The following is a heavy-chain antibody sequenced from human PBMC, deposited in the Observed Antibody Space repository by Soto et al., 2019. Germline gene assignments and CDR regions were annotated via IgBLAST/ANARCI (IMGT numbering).Heavy chain of an antibody. CDR2: IWYDGSNK. CDR3: ARDKKLSQWLVTYNWFDP. J-gene: IGHJ5*02. D-gene: IGHD6-19*01. CDR1: GFTFSSYG. V-gene: IGHV3-33*01. Sequence: GGSLRLSCAASGFTFSSYGMHWVRQAPGKGLEWVAVIWYDGSNKYYADSVKGRFTISRDNSKNTLYLQMNSLRAEDTAVYYCARDKKLSQWLVTYNWFDPWGQGTLVTVSS.